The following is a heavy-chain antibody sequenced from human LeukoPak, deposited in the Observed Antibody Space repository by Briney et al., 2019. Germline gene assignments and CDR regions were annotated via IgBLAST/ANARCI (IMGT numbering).Heavy chain of an antibody. Sequence: PSETLSLTCTVSGGSISSYYWSWIRQPPGKGLEWIGYIYYSGSTNYNPSLKSRVTISVDTSKNQFSLKLSSVTAADTAVYYCARHRPGHYDSSGYYPYGMDVWGQGTTVTVSS. D-gene: IGHD3-22*01. CDR2: IYYSGST. J-gene: IGHJ6*02. CDR3: ARHRPGHYDSSGYYPYGMDV. V-gene: IGHV4-59*08. CDR1: GGSISSYY.